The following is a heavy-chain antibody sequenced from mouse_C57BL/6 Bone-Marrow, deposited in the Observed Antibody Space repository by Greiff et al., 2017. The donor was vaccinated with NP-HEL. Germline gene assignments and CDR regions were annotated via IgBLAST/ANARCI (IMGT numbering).Heavy chain of an antibody. CDR2: ISGGGGNT. D-gene: IGHD2-3*01. CDR1: GFTFSSYT. Sequence: EVNVVESGGGLVKPGGSLKLSCAASGFTFSSYTMSWVRQTPEKRLEWVATISGGGGNTYYPDSVKGRFTISRDNAKNTLYLQMSSLRSEDTALYYCARLDGYWYFDVWGTGTTVTVSS. CDR3: ARLDGYWYFDV. J-gene: IGHJ1*03. V-gene: IGHV5-9*01.